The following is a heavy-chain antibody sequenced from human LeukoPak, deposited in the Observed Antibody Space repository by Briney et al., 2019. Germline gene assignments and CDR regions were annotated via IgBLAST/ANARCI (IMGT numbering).Heavy chain of an antibody. D-gene: IGHD3-10*01. V-gene: IGHV3-30*04. Sequence: PGGSLGLSCAASGFTFSSYAMHWVRQAPGKGLEWVAVISYDGSNKYYADSVKGRFTISRDNSKNTLYLQMNSLRAEDTAVYYCARAGDYYGSGSNYYYYGMDVWGKGTTVTVSS. CDR2: ISYDGSNK. J-gene: IGHJ6*04. CDR1: GFTFSSYA. CDR3: ARAGDYYGSGSNYYYYGMDV.